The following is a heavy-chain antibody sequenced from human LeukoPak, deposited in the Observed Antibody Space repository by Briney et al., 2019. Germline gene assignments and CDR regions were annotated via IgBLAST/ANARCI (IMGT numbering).Heavy chain of an antibody. CDR3: ARANFWSGYPFDY. CDR1: GFTVSSNY. V-gene: IGHV3-53*01. Sequence: GGSLRLSCAASGFTVSSNYMSWVRQAPGKGLEWVSVIYSGGSTYYADSMKGRFTISRDNSKNTLYLQMNSLRAEDTAVYYCARANFWSGYPFDYWGQGTLVTVSS. J-gene: IGHJ4*02. D-gene: IGHD3-3*01. CDR2: IYSGGST.